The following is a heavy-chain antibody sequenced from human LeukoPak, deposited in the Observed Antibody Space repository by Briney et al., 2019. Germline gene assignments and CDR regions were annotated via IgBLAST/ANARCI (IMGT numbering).Heavy chain of an antibody. CDR2: ISGSGGST. CDR1: GFTFSSYA. Sequence: PERSLRLSCAASGFTFSSYAMHWVRQAPGKGLEWVSAISGSGGSTYYADSVKGRFTISRDNSKNTLYLQMNSLRAEDTAVYYCAKGGTMVRGVFFDYWGQGTLVTVSS. D-gene: IGHD3-10*01. V-gene: IGHV3-23*01. CDR3: AKGGTMVRGVFFDY. J-gene: IGHJ4*02.